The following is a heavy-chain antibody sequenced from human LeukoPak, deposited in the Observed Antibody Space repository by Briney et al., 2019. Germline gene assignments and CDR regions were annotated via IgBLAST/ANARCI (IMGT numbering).Heavy chain of an antibody. D-gene: IGHD2-21*01. Sequence: PGGSLRLSCAASGFTFSSYGMHWVRQAPGKGLEWVAFIRYDGSNKYYADSVKGRFTISRDNSKNTLYLQMNSLRAEDTAVYYCAKVGPYCGGDCYSNDPDYWGQGTLVTVSS. J-gene: IGHJ4*02. CDR3: AKVGPYCGGDCYSNDPDY. CDR2: IRYDGSNK. V-gene: IGHV3-30*02. CDR1: GFTFSSYG.